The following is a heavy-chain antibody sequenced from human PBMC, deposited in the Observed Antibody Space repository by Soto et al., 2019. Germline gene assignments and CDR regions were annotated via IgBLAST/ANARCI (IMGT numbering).Heavy chain of an antibody. V-gene: IGHV3-74*01. CDR2: INSDGRVS. CDR1: GFTFSNYW. D-gene: IGHD2-15*01. CDR3: ARECCVGVNCYSLAGSFYYYIDL. Sequence: EVQLVESGGGIDQPGGSLRLSCAASGFTFSNYWMYWVRQAPGKGRVWVSRINSDGRVSSYADSVKGRLTISRDNVKNTPYLQMDRLRGGDTALYYCARECCVGVNCYSLAGSFYYYIDLWGKGTTFTFFS. J-gene: IGHJ6*03.